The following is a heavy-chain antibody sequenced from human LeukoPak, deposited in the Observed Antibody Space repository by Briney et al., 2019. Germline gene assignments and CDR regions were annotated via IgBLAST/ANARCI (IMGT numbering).Heavy chain of an antibody. CDR1: GFTFSIYW. Sequence: PGGSLRLSCAASGFTFSIYWMHWVRQAPGKGLVWVSRINSDGSSTSYADSVKGRFTISRDNAKNTLYLQMNSLRAEDTAVYYCARVFVRRDAFDIWGQGTMVTVSS. V-gene: IGHV3-74*01. D-gene: IGHD2-8*01. CDR3: ARVFVRRDAFDI. J-gene: IGHJ3*02. CDR2: INSDGSST.